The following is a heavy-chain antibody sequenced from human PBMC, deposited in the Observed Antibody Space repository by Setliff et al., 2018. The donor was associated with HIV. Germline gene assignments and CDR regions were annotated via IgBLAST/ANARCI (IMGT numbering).Heavy chain of an antibody. CDR3: ARDAITLIRGITAFDY. CDR2: ISSISTYI. J-gene: IGHJ4*02. Sequence: GGSLRLSCAASGFTFSSYSMNWVRRAPGKGLEWVSSISSISTYIYYADSVKGRFTISRDNAKNSLYLQMNSLRVEDTAVYYCARDAITLIRGITAFDYWGQGTLVTVSS. D-gene: IGHD3-10*01. V-gene: IGHV3-21*01. CDR1: GFTFSSYS.